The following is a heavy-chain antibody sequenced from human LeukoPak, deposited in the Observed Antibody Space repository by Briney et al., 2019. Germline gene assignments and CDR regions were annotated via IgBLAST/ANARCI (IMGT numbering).Heavy chain of an antibody. Sequence: PGGSLRLSCAASGFTFSSYSMNWVRQAPGKGLEWVSSISSSSSYIYYADSVKGRFTISRDNAKNSLYLQMNSLRAEDTAGYYCARDSPAVAAYWGQGTLVTVSS. CDR3: ARDSPAVAAY. V-gene: IGHV3-21*01. CDR1: GFTFSSYS. D-gene: IGHD6-19*01. CDR2: ISSSSSYI. J-gene: IGHJ4*02.